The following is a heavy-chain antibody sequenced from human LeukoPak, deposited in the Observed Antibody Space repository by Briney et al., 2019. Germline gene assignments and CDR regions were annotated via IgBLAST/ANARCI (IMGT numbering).Heavy chain of an antibody. D-gene: IGHD6-19*01. CDR3: AREATSGWFYFDH. V-gene: IGHV3-21*01. J-gene: IGHJ4*02. CDR2: IESASNYI. CDR1: GFSFSDYT. Sequence: GGSLRLSCVASGFSFSDYTMNWFRQVPGEGLEWLSSIESASNYIYCADSVKGRFTISRDNAKNSLFLQMDSLTAEDTAVYYCAREATSGWFYFDHWGQGTLVAV.